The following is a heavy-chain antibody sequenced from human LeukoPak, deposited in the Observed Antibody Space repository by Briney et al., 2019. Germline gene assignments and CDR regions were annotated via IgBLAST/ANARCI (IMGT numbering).Heavy chain of an antibody. Sequence: ASVKVSCKASGYTFTSYDINWVRQATGQGLEWMGWMNPNSGNTGYAQKFQGRVTMTRNTSISTAYMELSSLRSEDTAVYYCARGKDIVVVPAATYDWFDPWGQGTLVTVSS. CDR2: MNPNSGNT. J-gene: IGHJ5*02. V-gene: IGHV1-8*01. D-gene: IGHD2-2*01. CDR1: GYTFTSYD. CDR3: ARGKDIVVVPAATYDWFDP.